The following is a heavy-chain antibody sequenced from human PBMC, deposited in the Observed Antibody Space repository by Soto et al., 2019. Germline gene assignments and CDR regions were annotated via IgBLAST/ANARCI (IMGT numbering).Heavy chain of an antibody. CDR1: GFTFSSYW. CDR2: INSDGSST. J-gene: IGHJ4*02. V-gene: IGHV3-74*01. D-gene: IGHD6-13*01. CDR3: ARVRDDWAAERYFDY. Sequence: EVQLVESGGGLVQPGGSLRLSCAASGFTFSSYWMHWVRQAPGKGLVWVSRINSDGSSTSYADSVKGRFTISRDNAKNTLYLQMNSLRAEDTAVYYCARVRDDWAAERYFDYWAREPWSPSPQ.